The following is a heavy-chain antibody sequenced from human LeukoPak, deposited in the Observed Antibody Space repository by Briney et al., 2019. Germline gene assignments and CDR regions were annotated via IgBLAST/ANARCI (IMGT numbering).Heavy chain of an antibody. CDR2: IYPGDSDT. CDR3: ARLAALDI. V-gene: IGHV5-51*01. Sequence: GESLKISCTGSGYSITSYWIAWVRPMPGEGLEWMGIIYPGDSDTRYSPSFQGQVTISADKSISTTYLQWSSLRASDTAMYYCARLAALDIWGQGTMVTVSS. CDR1: GYSITSYW. J-gene: IGHJ3*02.